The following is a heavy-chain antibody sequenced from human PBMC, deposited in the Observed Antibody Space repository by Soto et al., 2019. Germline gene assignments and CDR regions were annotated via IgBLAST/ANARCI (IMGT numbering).Heavy chain of an antibody. V-gene: IGHV3-48*02. CDR3: ASMYEYQLNYYYYGMDV. Sequence: EVQLVESGGGLVQPGGSLRLSCAASGFTFSSYSMNWVRQAPGKGLEWVSYISSSSSTIYYANSVKGRFTISRDNAKNSLYLQMNSLRDGDTAVYYCASMYEYQLNYYYYGMDVWGQGTTVTVSS. D-gene: IGHD2-2*01. CDR2: ISSSSSTI. J-gene: IGHJ6*02. CDR1: GFTFSSYS.